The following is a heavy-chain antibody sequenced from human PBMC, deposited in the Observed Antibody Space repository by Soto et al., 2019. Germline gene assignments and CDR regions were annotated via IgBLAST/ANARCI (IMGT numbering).Heavy chain of an antibody. Sequence: SETLSLTCTVSGGSISSSSYYWGWIRQPPGKGLEWIGSIYYSGSTYYNPSLKSRVTISVDTSKNQFSLRLSSVTAADTAVYYCARIQPQSKYRLPHWGQGTLVNVSS. CDR1: GGSISSSSYY. CDR3: ARIQPQSKYRLPH. J-gene: IGHJ4*02. CDR2: IYYSGST. V-gene: IGHV4-39*01. D-gene: IGHD5-18*01.